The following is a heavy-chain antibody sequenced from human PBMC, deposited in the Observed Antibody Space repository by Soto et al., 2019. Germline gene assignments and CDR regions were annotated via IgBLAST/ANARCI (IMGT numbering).Heavy chain of an antibody. D-gene: IGHD4-17*01. CDR2: IIPVFGTP. J-gene: IGHJ6*02. Sequence: QVQLVQSGAEVKKPGSSVKVSCTASGGSLSNFGISWVRQAPGQGLEWMGAIIPVFGTPNYAQKFQDRVTINADESITTVHIEVISLTSEDTAVYYCVRGDATKTVVTTYSAMDVWGQGTTVTVSS. CDR1: GGSLSNFG. V-gene: IGHV1-69*12. CDR3: VRGDATKTVVTTYSAMDV.